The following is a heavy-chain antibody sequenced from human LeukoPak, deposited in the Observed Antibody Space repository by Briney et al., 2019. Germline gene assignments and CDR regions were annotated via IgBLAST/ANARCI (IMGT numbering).Heavy chain of an antibody. CDR1: GGSFSDNY. D-gene: IGHD3-3*01. CDR2: IYHSGRN. CDR3: ARASFGVVIFDY. V-gene: IGHV4-34*01. J-gene: IGHJ4*02. Sequence: SETRSLTCAVYGGSFSDNYWTWIRQPPGKGLEWIGEIYHSGRNKYNPSLKSRVTISVDTSKNQFSLKLSSVTAADTAVYYCARASFGVVIFDYWGEGTLVTVSS.